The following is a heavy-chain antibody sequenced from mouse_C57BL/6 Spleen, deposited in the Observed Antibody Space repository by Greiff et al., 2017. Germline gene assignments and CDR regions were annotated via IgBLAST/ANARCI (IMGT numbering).Heavy chain of an antibody. CDR1: GYSITSGYY. V-gene: IGHV3-6*01. CDR2: ISYDGSN. CDR3: ATGEPGFAY. J-gene: IGHJ3*01. Sequence: EVHLVESGPGLVKPSQSLSLTCSVTGYSITSGYYWNWIRQFPGNKLEWMGYISYDGSNNYNPSLKNRISITRDTSKNQFFLKLNSVTTEDTATYYCATGEPGFAYWGQGTLVTVSA.